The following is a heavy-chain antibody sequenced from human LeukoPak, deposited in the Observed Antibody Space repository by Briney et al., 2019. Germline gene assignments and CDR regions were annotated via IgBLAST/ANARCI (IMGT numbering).Heavy chain of an antibody. CDR1: GGSISSYY. J-gene: IGHJ5*02. CDR3: AREGYCSSTSCHNWFDP. V-gene: IGHV4-59*01. Sequence: PSETLSLTCTVSGGSISSYYWSWIRQPPGKGPEWIGYIYYSGSTNYNPSLKSRVTISVDTSKNQFSLKLSSVTAADTAVYYCAREGYCSSTSCHNWFDPWGQGTLVTVSS. D-gene: IGHD2-2*01. CDR2: IYYSGST.